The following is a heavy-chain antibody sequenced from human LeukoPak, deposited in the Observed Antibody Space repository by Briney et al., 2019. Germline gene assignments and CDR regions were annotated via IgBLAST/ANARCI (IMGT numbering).Heavy chain of an antibody. V-gene: IGHV3-30*02. CDR1: GFILNNYG. Sequence: GGSLRLSCAASGFILNNYGMHWVRQVPGKGLEWVAYIRYDGSNEYNRDSVKGRLTISRDNSKNMVYLQMNSLRADDTAVYYCAKDLGTTMIRGAMEFDPWAQGTLVTVSS. D-gene: IGHD3-10*01. J-gene: IGHJ5*02. CDR3: AKDLGTTMIRGAMEFDP. CDR2: IRYDGSNE.